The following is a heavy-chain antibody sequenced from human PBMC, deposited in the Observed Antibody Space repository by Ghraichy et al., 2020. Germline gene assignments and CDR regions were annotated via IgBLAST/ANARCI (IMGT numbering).Heavy chain of an antibody. D-gene: IGHD6-13*01. V-gene: IGHV4-31*03. Sequence: TLSLTCTVSGGSISSGGYYWSWIRQHPGKGLEWIGYIYYSGSTYYNPSLKSRVTISVDTSKNQFSLKLSSVTAADTAVYYCARQRGNRQLVPYYFDYWGQGTLVTVSS. CDR1: GGSISSGGYY. J-gene: IGHJ4*02. CDR3: ARQRGNRQLVPYYFDY. CDR2: IYYSGST.